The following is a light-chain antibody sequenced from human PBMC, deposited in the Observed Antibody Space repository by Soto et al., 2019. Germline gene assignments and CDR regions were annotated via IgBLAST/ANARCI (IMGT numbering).Light chain of an antibody. J-gene: IGKJ1*01. CDR1: QSVTSNS. Sequence: EIVLTQSPGTLSLSPGERATLSCRASQSVTSNSLAWFQQKRGQAPRLLIYGASTRPTATPDRFTGSGSGTDFTLTISRLEPEDFAVYYCQQYGSSPWTFGQGTKVEIK. CDR2: GAS. V-gene: IGKV3-20*01. CDR3: QQYGSSPWT.